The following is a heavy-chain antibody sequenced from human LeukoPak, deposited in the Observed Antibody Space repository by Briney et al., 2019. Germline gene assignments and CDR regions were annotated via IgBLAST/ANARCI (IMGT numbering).Heavy chain of an antibody. D-gene: IGHD4-23*01. Sequence: SETLSLTCTVSGGSISSYYWSWIRQPPGKGLEWIGYIYYSGSTNYNPSLKSRVTISVDTSKNQFSLKLSSVTAADTAVYYCARDLTVYGGNSVFGYWGQGTLVTVSS. CDR3: ARDLTVYGGNSVFGY. V-gene: IGHV4-59*01. CDR2: IYYSGST. J-gene: IGHJ4*02. CDR1: GGSISSYY.